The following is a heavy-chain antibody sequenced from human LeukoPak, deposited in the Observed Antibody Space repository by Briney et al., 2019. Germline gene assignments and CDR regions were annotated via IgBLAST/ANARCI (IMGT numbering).Heavy chain of an antibody. V-gene: IGHV1-69*05. CDR3: ARAGSYYYYYYMDV. J-gene: IGHJ6*03. Sequence: SVEVSCKASGGTFSSYAISWVRQAPGQGLEWMGGIIPIFGTANYAQKFQGSVTITTDESTSTAYMELSSLRSEDTAVYYCARAGSYYYYYYMDVWGKGTTVTVSS. CDR2: IIPIFGTA. D-gene: IGHD3-10*01. CDR1: GGTFSSYA.